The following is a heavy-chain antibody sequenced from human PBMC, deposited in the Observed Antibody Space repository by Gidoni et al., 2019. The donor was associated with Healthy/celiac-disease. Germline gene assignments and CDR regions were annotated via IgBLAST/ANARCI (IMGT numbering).Heavy chain of an antibody. J-gene: IGHJ4*02. Sequence: QVQLVQSGAEVKKPGASVKVSCKASGYTSTSYYMHWVRQAPGQGLEWMGIINPSGGSTSYAQKFQGRVTMTRDTSTSTVYMELSSLRSEDTAVYYCARDAIPRPFGALFDYWAREPWSPSP. V-gene: IGHV1-46*01. D-gene: IGHD3-16*01. CDR2: INPSGGST. CDR1: GYTSTSYY. CDR3: ARDAIPRPFGALFDY.